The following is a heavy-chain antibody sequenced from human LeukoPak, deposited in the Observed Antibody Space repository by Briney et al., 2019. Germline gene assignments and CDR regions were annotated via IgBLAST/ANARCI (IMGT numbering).Heavy chain of an antibody. Sequence: SETLSLTCTVSGGSISSSSYYWSWIRQPPGKGLEWIGEINHSGSTNYNPSLKSRVTISVDTSKNQFSLKLSSVTAADTAVYYCARVGLNLSRRYYYYYYYMDVWGKGTTVTVSS. D-gene: IGHD3-16*02. CDR2: INHSGST. J-gene: IGHJ6*03. CDR3: ARVGLNLSRRYYYYYYYMDV. CDR1: GGSISSSSYY. V-gene: IGHV4-39*07.